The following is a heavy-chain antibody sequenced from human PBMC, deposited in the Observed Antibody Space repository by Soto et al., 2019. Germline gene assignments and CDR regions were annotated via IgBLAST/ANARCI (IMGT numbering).Heavy chain of an antibody. CDR1: RFTFNTAW. V-gene: IGHV3-15*07. CDR2: IKSKGNGGTI. D-gene: IGHD3-16*01. J-gene: IGHJ4*02. CDR3: TADLPDWGAYAFEY. Sequence: PGMSLRLSCAASRFTFNTAWMNWVRQSPGKGLEWVGRIKSKGNGGTIDYAAPVKGRFTISRDDSKNTLYLDMNGLNTEDTALYYCTADLPDWGAYAFEYWGEGILVTVSS.